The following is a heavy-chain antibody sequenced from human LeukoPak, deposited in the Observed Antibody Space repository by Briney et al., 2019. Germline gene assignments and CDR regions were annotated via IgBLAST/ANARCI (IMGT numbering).Heavy chain of an antibody. CDR3: ARAVTMVRGVSWFDP. V-gene: IGHV1-2*02. Sequence: ASVKVSCKASGYTFTGYYMHWVRQAPGQGLEWMGWINPNSGGTNYARKFQGRVTMTRDTSISTAYMELSRLRSDDTAVYYCARAVTMVRGVSWFDPWGQGTLVTVSS. CDR1: GYTFTGYY. CDR2: INPNSGGT. J-gene: IGHJ5*02. D-gene: IGHD3-10*01.